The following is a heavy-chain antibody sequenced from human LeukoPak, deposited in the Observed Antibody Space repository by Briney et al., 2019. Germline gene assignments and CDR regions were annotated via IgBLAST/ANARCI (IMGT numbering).Heavy chain of an antibody. Sequence: GGSLRLSCAASGFTFSSYWMSWVRQAPGKGLEWVSYISSSSSTIYYADSVKGRFTISRDNAKNSLYLQMNSLRAEDTAVYYCARAKYSSGWYVYYWGQGTLVTVSS. CDR2: ISSSSSTI. J-gene: IGHJ4*02. V-gene: IGHV3-48*04. CDR3: ARAKYSSGWYVYY. CDR1: GFTFSSYW. D-gene: IGHD6-19*01.